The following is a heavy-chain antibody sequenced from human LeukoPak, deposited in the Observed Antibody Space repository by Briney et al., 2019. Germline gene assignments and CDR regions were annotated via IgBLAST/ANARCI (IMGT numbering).Heavy chain of an antibody. CDR1: GFTFSSYA. J-gene: IGHJ4*02. D-gene: IGHD6-19*01. Sequence: GGSLRLSCAASGFTFSSYAMHWVRQAPGKGLEWVANINQDGSERYYVDSVKGRFTISRDNANNSLSLQMNSLRVEDTAVYFCARESSSGWAPSTIARNFDYWGQGILLTVSS. CDR2: INQDGSER. CDR3: ARESSSGWAPSTIARNFDY. V-gene: IGHV3-7*01.